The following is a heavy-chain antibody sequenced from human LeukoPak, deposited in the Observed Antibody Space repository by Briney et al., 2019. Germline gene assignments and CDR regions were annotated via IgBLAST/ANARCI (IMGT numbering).Heavy chain of an antibody. J-gene: IGHJ4*02. D-gene: IGHD3-22*01. Sequence: SETLSLTCTVSRGSISSYYWSWIRQPPGKGLECIGYIYYSGSTNYNPSLKSRVTISVDTSKNQFSLKLSSVTAADTAVYYCARRTYFYDSSGYYFDYWGQGTLVTVSS. CDR1: RGSISSYY. V-gene: IGHV4-59*01. CDR2: IYYSGST. CDR3: ARRTYFYDSSGYYFDY.